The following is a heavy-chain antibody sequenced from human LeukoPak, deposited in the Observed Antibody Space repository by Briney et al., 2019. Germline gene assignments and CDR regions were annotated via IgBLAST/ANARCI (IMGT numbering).Heavy chain of an antibody. Sequence: PGGSLRLSCAASGFTFSAYWMSWVRQGPGKGLDWVASINPDGSGTRYVESVRGRFTISRDNAQNSLYLHMNSLSAEDTAVYYCVRLFGGVTTFDYWGQGTLITVSS. D-gene: IGHD4-17*01. V-gene: IGHV3-7*01. CDR1: GFTFSAYW. CDR3: VRLFGGVTTFDY. CDR2: INPDGSGT. J-gene: IGHJ4*02.